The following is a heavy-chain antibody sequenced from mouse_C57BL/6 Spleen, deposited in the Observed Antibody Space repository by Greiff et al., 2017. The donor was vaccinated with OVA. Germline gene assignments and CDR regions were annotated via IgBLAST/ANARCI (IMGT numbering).Heavy chain of an antibody. D-gene: IGHD3-3*01. V-gene: IGHV3-6*01. CDR1: GYSITSGYY. Sequence: EVQLQESGPGLVKPSQSLSLTCSVTGYSITSGYYWNWIRQFPGNKLEWMGYISYDGSNNYNPSLKNRISFTRDTSKNQVFLKLNSVTAEDAATYDCAGPGAGLGAMDYWGQGTSVTVSA. CDR2: ISYDGSN. J-gene: IGHJ4*01. CDR3: AGPGAGLGAMDY.